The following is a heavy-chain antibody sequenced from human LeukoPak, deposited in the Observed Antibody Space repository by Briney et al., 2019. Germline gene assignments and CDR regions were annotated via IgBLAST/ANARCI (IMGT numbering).Heavy chain of an antibody. J-gene: IGHJ1*01. V-gene: IGHV1-2*02. CDR1: GYTFTGYY. D-gene: IGHD3-3*01. CDR3: ARVPYDFWSGYDKIPEYFQH. CDR2: INPNSGGT. Sequence: ASVKVSCKASGYTFTGYYLHWVRQAPGQGLEWMGWINPNSGGTNYAQKFQGRVTMTRDTSNSTAYMELSRLRSDDTAVYYCARVPYDFWSGYDKIPEYFQHWGQGTLVTVSS.